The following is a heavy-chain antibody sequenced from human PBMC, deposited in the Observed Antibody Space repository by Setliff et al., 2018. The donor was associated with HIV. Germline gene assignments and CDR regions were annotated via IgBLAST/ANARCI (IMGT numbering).Heavy chain of an antibody. J-gene: IGHJ4*02. V-gene: IGHV4-38-2*01. CDR3: AREGLPTPYYFDY. Sequence: GSLRLSCEASGFIFSDYFMTWIRQTPEKGLEWIGSSSDSGYTQYTPSLKSRVTISVDTSKNQFSLKLSSVTAADTAVYYCAREGLPTPYYFDYWGQGTLVTVSS. CDR1: GFIFSDYF. CDR2: SSDSGYT.